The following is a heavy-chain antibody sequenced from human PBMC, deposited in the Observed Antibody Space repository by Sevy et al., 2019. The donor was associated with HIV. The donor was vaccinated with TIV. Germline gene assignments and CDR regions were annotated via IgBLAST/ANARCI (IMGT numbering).Heavy chain of an antibody. CDR1: GDTFSTYG. CDR3: AREGGVGTTGADDAFDI. Sequence: ASVKVSCKASGDTFSTYGLSWVRQAPGQGLEWMGGIIPIFGTPNYAQKFQGRVTITADESASTDYMELSSLRSEDTALYYCAREGGVGTTGADDAFDIWGHGTLVTVSS. J-gene: IGHJ3*02. CDR2: IIPIFGTP. D-gene: IGHD1-1*01. V-gene: IGHV1-69*13.